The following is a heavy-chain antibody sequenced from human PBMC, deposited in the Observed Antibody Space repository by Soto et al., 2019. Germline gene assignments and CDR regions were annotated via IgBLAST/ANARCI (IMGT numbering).Heavy chain of an antibody. J-gene: IGHJ3*01. Sequence: EVQLVESGGGLVQPGGSLRLSCAASGFTFSSYWMHWVRQAPGKGLVWVSRIKTDGSSTNYADSVKGRFTISRDNAKITVYLQMNSLRAEDTAVFYCARGVRGHYGFDVWGQGTVVTVSS. D-gene: IGHD3-10*01. V-gene: IGHV3-74*01. CDR1: GFTFSSYW. CDR3: ARGVRGHYGFDV. CDR2: IKTDGSST.